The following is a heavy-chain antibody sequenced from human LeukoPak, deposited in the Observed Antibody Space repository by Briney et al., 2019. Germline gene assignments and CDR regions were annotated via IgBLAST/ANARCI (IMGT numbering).Heavy chain of an antibody. J-gene: IGHJ3*02. CDR3: ASRVYCSSTSCYGPDAFDI. Sequence: ASVKVSCKASGYTFTSYDINWVRQATGQGLEWMGWMSPNSGNTGYAQKFQGRVTITRNTSISTAYMELSSLRSEDTAVYYCASRVYCSSTSCYGPDAFDIWGQGTMVTVSS. V-gene: IGHV1-8*03. CDR1: GYTFTSYD. CDR2: MSPNSGNT. D-gene: IGHD2-2*01.